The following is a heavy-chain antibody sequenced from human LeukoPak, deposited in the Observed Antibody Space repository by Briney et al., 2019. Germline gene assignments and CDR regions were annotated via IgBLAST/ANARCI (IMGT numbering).Heavy chain of an antibody. D-gene: IGHD2/OR15-2a*01. CDR1: SDSISSHY. J-gene: IGHJ4*02. Sequence: SETLSLTCTVSSDSISSHYWSWIRQPPGKGLEWIGYINYSGSTSCNPSLKSRVTISVDTSKNQFSLNLSSVTAADTAVYYCARNRGLDSWGQGTLVTVSS. CDR3: ARNRGLDS. CDR2: INYSGST. V-gene: IGHV4-59*11.